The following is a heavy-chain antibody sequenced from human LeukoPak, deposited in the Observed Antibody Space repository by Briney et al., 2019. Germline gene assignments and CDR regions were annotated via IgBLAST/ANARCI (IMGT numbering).Heavy chain of an antibody. J-gene: IGHJ4*02. CDR2: IYSGGST. Sequence: GGSLRLSCAASGFTVSSNYMSWVRQAPGKGLEWVSVIYSGGSTYYADSVKGRFTISRDNSKNTLYLQMNSLRAEDTAVYYCAKSPFSSSWFQEDYFDYWGQGTLVTVSS. CDR3: AKSPFSSSWFQEDYFDY. V-gene: IGHV3-53*01. CDR1: GFTVSSNY. D-gene: IGHD6-13*01.